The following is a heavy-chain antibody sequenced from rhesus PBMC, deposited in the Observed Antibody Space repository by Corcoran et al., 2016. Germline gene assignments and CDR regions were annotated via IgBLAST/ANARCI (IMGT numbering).Heavy chain of an antibody. CDR3: ARPLAAAIDY. D-gene: IGHD6-25*01. J-gene: IGHJ4*01. CDR1: GGSISSSNW. CDR2: IYGSGGST. V-gene: IGHV4-93*02. Sequence: QVQLQESGPAVVKPSETLSLTCAVSGGSISSSNWWSWIRQSPGKGLKWIGGIYGSGGSTEYNPSLMSRVTISIDTSKNQFSLKLTSVTAADTAVYYCARPLAAAIDYWGQGVLVTVSS.